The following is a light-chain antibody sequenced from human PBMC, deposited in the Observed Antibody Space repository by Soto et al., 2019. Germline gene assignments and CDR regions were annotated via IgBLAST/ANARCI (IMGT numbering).Light chain of an antibody. J-gene: IGKJ1*01. CDR3: HQCCGSQP. Sequence: EIVLTQSPGTLSLAPGERATLSCRASQSISSRNLVWYQQKPGQAPRLLIYGASRRATGIPDRFSCTGSGTDLTFVIGVLWPEDVAVYVWHQCCGSQPFGHGTKVQTK. V-gene: IGKV3-20*01. CDR2: GAS. CDR1: QSISSRN.